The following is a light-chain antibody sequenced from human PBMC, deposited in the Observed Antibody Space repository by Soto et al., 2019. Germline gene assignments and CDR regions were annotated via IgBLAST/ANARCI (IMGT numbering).Light chain of an antibody. V-gene: IGKV1-5*01. CDR3: LQYSSHSWT. CDR2: DAS. Sequence: DIQMTQSPSSLSPSVGYRVTITCLASRSISDWLAWYQQKPGKAPELLIFDASNLKSGFSSRFSGSGSGTEFTLTISRLQPDDVETYYCLQYSSHSWTFGQGTTVDIK. J-gene: IGKJ1*01. CDR1: RSISDW.